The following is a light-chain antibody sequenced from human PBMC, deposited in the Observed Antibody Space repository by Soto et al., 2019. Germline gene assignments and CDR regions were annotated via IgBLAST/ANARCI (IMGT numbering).Light chain of an antibody. Sequence: DIQMTQSPSSLSASVGDRVTITCRASQGISNHLAWYQQKPGKVPKILIYAASTLVSGVPSRFSGSGSGTDFTLTISSLQPEDFAPYYCQRYSNAPWTFGQGTKVESK. J-gene: IGKJ1*01. CDR2: AAS. CDR3: QRYSNAPWT. CDR1: QGISNH. V-gene: IGKV1-27*01.